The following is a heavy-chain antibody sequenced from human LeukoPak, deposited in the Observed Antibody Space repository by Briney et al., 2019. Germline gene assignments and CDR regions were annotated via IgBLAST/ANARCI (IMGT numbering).Heavy chain of an antibody. V-gene: IGHV1-69*05. D-gene: IGHD3-22*01. CDR3: ARARDSSGWLHDAFDI. J-gene: IGHJ3*02. CDR2: IIPIFGTA. Sequence: SVKVSCKASGGTFSSYAISWVRQAPGQGLEWMGGIIPIFGTANYAQKFQGRVTITTDESTSTAYMELSSLRSEDTAVYYCARARDSSGWLHDAFDIWGQGTMVTVSS. CDR1: GGTFSSYA.